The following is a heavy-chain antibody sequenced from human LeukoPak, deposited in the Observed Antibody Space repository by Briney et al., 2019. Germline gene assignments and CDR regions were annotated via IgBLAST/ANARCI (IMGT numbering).Heavy chain of an antibody. CDR3: ARAIAVAGTGWFDP. CDR2: INAGNGNT. J-gene: IGHJ5*02. CDR1: GYTFTSYA. Sequence: ASVKVSCKASGYTFTSYAMHWVRQDPGQRLEWMGWINAGNGNTKYSQKFQGRVTITRDTSASTAYMELSSLRSEDTAVYYCARAIAVAGTGWFDPWGQGTLVTVSS. D-gene: IGHD6-19*01. V-gene: IGHV1-3*01.